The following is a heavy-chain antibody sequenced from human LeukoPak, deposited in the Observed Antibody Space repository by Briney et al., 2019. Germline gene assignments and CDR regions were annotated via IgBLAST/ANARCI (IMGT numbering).Heavy chain of an antibody. CDR2: IWYDGSNK. D-gene: IGHD2/OR15-2a*01. CDR1: GFTFSSYG. CDR3: AREGPRGNSQFDY. V-gene: IGHV3-33*01. Sequence: GGSLRLSCAASGFTFSSYGMHWVRQAPGKGLEWVALIWYDGSNKYYTDSVKGRLTISRDNSKNTLYLQMSSLRAEDTAIYYCAREGPRGNSQFDYWGQGTLVTVSS. J-gene: IGHJ4*02.